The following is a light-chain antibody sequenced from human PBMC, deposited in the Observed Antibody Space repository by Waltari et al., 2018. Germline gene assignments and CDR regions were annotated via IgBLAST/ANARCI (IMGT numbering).Light chain of an antibody. Sequence: QSALTQPASVSGSPGQSITISCTGTSSDVGAYNYVSWYQQHPGKAPKLMISEVSNRPSGISNRFSGSKSGNTASLTISGLQAEDEADYYCSSYTGRATLLYVFGTGTKVTVL. CDR2: EVS. CDR3: SSYTGRATLLYV. CDR1: SSDVGAYNY. J-gene: IGLJ1*01. V-gene: IGLV2-14*01.